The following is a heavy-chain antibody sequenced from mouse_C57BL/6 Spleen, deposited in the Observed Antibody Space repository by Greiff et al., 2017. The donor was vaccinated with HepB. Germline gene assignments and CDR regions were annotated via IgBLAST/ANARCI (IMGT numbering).Heavy chain of an antibody. Sequence: EVQLVESGPGLVKPSQSLSLTCSVTGYSITSGYSWNWIRQFPGNKLEWMGYISYDGSNNYNPSLKNRISITRDTSKNQFFLKLNSVTTEDTATYYCARDDGYLYYFDYWGQGTTLTVSS. CDR1: GYSITSGYS. D-gene: IGHD2-3*01. CDR2: ISYDGSN. CDR3: ARDDGYLYYFDY. V-gene: IGHV3-6*01. J-gene: IGHJ2*01.